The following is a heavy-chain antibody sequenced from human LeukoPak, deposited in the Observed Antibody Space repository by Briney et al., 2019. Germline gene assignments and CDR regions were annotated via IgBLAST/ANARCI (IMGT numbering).Heavy chain of an antibody. V-gene: IGHV1-18*01. CDR2: ISTYNGNT. J-gene: IGHJ4*02. CDR1: GYNFILHG. CDR3: AISIVGAAEILY. D-gene: IGHD1-26*01. Sequence: ASVKVSCKASGYNFILHGISWVRQAPGQGLEWMGWISTYNGNTNYAQKLQGRVTMTDDTSTNTAYMELSSLRSEDTALYYCAISIVGAAEILYWGQGTLVTVSS.